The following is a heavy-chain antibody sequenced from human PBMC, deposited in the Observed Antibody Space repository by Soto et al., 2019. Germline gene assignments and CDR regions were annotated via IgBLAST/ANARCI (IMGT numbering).Heavy chain of an antibody. CDR2: IDPSDSYT. J-gene: IGHJ6*02. CDR1: GYTFTDYW. CDR3: ARARCITIFGVVGFEMDV. Sequence: EVQLVPSGAEVKKPGESLRIACKGSGYTFTDYWINWVRQMPGKGLEWMGRIDPSDSYTKYSPSFQGHVTISADKSISTAYREWRSLEASDAAMYYCARARCITIFGVVGFEMDVWGQGTTVTVSS. D-gene: IGHD3-3*01. V-gene: IGHV5-10-1*03.